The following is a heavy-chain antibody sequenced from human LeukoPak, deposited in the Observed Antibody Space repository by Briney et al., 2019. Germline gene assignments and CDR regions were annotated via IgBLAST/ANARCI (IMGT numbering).Heavy chain of an antibody. CDR1: GFTFSNYG. D-gene: IGHD6-19*01. CDR2: ITASARTT. V-gene: IGHV3-23*01. CDR3: AKDLDGSGMYGGTDS. J-gene: IGHJ4*02. Sequence: GGSLRLSCEASGFTFSNYGMSWVRQAPGKGLEWVSGITASARTTYYADSVKGRFTIYSDNSKNTLSLQMSSLRAEDTAVYYCAKDLDGSGMYGGTDSWGQGTPVTVSS.